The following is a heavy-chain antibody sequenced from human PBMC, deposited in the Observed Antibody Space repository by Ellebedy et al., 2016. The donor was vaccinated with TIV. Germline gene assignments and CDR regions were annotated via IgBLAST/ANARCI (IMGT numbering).Heavy chain of an antibody. CDR2: INPNSGGT. J-gene: IGHJ4*02. V-gene: IGHV1-2*04. Sequence: AASVKVSCKASGYTFTDYYLHWVRQAPGQGLEWLGWINPNSGGTNFAQKFQGWVTLTRDTTITTAYTELSSLTSDDTATAVFYCARGGSSNWYEAFDFWGQGTLVTASS. CDR1: GYTFTDYY. D-gene: IGHD6-13*01. CDR3: ARGGSSNWYEAFDF.